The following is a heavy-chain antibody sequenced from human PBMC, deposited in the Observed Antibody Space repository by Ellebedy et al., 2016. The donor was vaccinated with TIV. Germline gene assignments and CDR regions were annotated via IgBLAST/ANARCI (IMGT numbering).Heavy chain of an antibody. CDR2: INPSVGST. D-gene: IGHD6-19*01. Sequence: AASVKVSCKASGETSSSHALNWVRQAPGQGLEWMGIINPSVGSTTYAQKLQGRVTMTRDTSTSTVYMELSSLRSEDTAVYYCARARSSGWLHTPDYWGQGTLVTVSS. CDR3: ARARSSGWLHTPDY. CDR1: GETSSSHA. V-gene: IGHV1-46*04. J-gene: IGHJ4*02.